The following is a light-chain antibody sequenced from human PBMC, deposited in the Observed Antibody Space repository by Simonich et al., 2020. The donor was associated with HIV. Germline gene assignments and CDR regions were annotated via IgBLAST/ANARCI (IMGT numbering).Light chain of an antibody. CDR3: SSYAGSNNLV. Sequence: QSALTQPRSMSGSPGQSVTISCTGTSSDVGGYNYVSWHQQHPGKAPKLMIYEVSKRPSGVPDRFSGSKSGNTASLTVSGLQAEDEADYYCSSYAGSNNLVFGGGTKLTVL. J-gene: IGLJ2*01. CDR2: EVS. V-gene: IGLV2-8*01. CDR1: SSDVGGYNY.